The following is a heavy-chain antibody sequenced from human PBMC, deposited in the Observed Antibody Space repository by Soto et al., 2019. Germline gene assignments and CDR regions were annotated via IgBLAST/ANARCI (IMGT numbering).Heavy chain of an antibody. V-gene: IGHV4-34*01. J-gene: IGHJ4*02. D-gene: IGHD1-26*01. CDR3: VGARGRLVGFDY. CDR2: IDASGNT. Sequence: QVQLQQWGAGLLKPSETLSLTCAVNAESFSDYYWSWIRQPPGKGLEWIGEIDASGNTNYSPSLKSRVTISVDTSKIQFSLKLRSVTAADTAVYFCVGARGRLVGFDYWGQGTLVTVSS. CDR1: AESFSDYY.